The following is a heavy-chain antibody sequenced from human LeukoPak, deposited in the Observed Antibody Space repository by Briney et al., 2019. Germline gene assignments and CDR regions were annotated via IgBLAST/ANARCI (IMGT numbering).Heavy chain of an antibody. CDR1: GGSISSYY. Sequence: PSETLSLTCTVSGGSISSYYWSWIRQPPGKGLEWIGYIYYSGSTNYNPSLKSRVTMSVDTSKNQFSLKLNFVTAADTAVYYCARVGSGYDFFDYWGQGTLVTVSS. J-gene: IGHJ4*02. CDR2: IYYSGST. CDR3: ARVGSGYDFFDY. V-gene: IGHV4-59*12. D-gene: IGHD3/OR15-3a*01.